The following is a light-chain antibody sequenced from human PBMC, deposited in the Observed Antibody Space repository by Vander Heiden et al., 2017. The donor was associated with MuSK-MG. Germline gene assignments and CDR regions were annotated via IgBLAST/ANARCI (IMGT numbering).Light chain of an antibody. Sequence: EILMTQSPATLSVSPGERATLPCRASQSVSSNLAWYQQKPGQAPRLLIYGASTRATGIPARFSGSGSGTEFTLTISSLQSEDFAVYYCQQYNNWPLTFGGGTKVEFK. CDR1: QSVSSN. J-gene: IGKJ4*01. CDR2: GAS. CDR3: QQYNNWPLT. V-gene: IGKV3-15*01.